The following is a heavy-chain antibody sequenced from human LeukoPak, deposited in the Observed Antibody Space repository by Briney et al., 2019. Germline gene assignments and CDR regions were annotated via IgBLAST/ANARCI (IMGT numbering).Heavy chain of an antibody. CDR2: IYYSGST. D-gene: IGHD6-19*01. J-gene: IGHJ3*02. Sequence: SETLSPTCTVSGGSISSSSHYWGWLRQPPGTGLEWIGNIYYSGSTYYKSSLKSRVTISVDTSKNQFSLKLSSVTAADTAVYYCVREGWQWLVHAFDIWGQGTMVTGSS. V-gene: IGHV4-39*07. CDR3: VREGWQWLVHAFDI. CDR1: GGSISSSSHY.